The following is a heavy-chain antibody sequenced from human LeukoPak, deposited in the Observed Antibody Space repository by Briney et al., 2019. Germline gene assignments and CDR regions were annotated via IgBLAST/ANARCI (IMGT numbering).Heavy chain of an antibody. CDR3: ARWCIAVAGTAADY. J-gene: IGHJ4*02. D-gene: IGHD6-19*01. V-gene: IGHV4-39*01. CDR2: IYYSGST. Sequence: PSETLSLTCTVSGSSISSSSYYWGWIRQPPGKGLEWIGSIYYSGSTYYNPSLKSRVTISVDTSKNQFSLKLSSVTAADTAVYYCARWCIAVAGTAADYRGQGTLVTVSS. CDR1: GSSISSSSYY.